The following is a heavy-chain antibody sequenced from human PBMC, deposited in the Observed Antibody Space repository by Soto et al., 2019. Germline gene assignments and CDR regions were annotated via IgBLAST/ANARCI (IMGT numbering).Heavy chain of an antibody. V-gene: IGHV6-1*01. CDR1: ADSVSSNRAA. CDR3: ARGAQGLDY. Sequence: SQTPSLTCPISADSVSSNRAAWNWIRQSPSRGLEWLGRTYYRSKGLNNYALSVKSRITINPDTSKNQFSLQLNSLTPEDTAVYYCARGAQGLDYWVSATLVNVAS. J-gene: IGHJ4*01. D-gene: IGHD3-10*01. CDR2: TYYRSKGLN.